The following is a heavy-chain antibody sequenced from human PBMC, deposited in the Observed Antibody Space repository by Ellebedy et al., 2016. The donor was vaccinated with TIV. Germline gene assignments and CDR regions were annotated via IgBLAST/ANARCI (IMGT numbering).Heavy chain of an antibody. D-gene: IGHD3-9*01. Sequence: GESLKISCGASGFAFSSNRMYWVRQDPVKGLGWVARINSDASATGYADSVKGRFTISRDNAENTLYLQMNNLRAEDTAVYYCARWDFDSFNAFDIWGQGTMVTVSS. CDR2: INSDASAT. CDR1: GFAFSSNR. V-gene: IGHV3-74*01. J-gene: IGHJ3*02. CDR3: ARWDFDSFNAFDI.